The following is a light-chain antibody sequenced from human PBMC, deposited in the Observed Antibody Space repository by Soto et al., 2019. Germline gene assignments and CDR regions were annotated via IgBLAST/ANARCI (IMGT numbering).Light chain of an antibody. V-gene: IGKV1-9*01. CDR3: QQLNSYPRT. CDR1: QGISSY. Sequence: DIQLTESPSFLSASVGDRVTITCRASQGISSYLAWYQQKPGKAPKLLIYAASTLQSGVPSRFSGSGSGTEFTLTISSLQPEDFATHYCQQLNSYPRTFDQGTKVEIK. J-gene: IGKJ1*01. CDR2: AAS.